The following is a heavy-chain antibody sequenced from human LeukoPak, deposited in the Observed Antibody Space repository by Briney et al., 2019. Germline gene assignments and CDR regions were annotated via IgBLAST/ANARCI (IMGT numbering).Heavy chain of an antibody. CDR2: INPNSGGT. CDR3: ANNYGSGSYHFDY. Sequence: ASVKVSCKASGYTFTGYYMHWVRQAPGQGLEWVGWINPNSGGTNYAQKFQGRVTMTRETSISTAYMELSRLRSDDTAVYYCANNYGSGSYHFDYWGQGTLVTVSS. CDR1: GYTFTGYY. J-gene: IGHJ4*02. V-gene: IGHV1-2*02. D-gene: IGHD3-10*01.